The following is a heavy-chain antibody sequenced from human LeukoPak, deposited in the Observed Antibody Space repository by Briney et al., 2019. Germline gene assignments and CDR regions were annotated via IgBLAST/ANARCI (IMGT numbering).Heavy chain of an antibody. CDR1: GGSISSGGYY. V-gene: IGHV4-31*03. Sequence: SETLSLTCTVSGGSISSGGYYWSWIRQHPGKGLEWIGYIYYSGSTYYNPSLKSRVTISVDTSKNQFSLKLSSVTAADTAVYYCAGKGFTYYYDSSGSYYFDYWGQGTLVTVSS. J-gene: IGHJ4*02. CDR3: AGKGFTYYYDSSGSYYFDY. CDR2: IYYSGST. D-gene: IGHD3-22*01.